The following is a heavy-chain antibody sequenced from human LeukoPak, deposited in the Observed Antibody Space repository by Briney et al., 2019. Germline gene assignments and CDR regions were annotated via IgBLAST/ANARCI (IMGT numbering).Heavy chain of an antibody. CDR3: ARPSNMAMVTEY. Sequence: GASVTVSFKASGYTFIGYYMHWVRQAPGQGLEWMGWINPNSGDTNYAQKFQGRVTMTRDTSITTAYMELSTLRSDDTAVYYCARPSNMAMVTEYWGQGTLVSVSS. CDR2: INPNSGDT. J-gene: IGHJ4*02. V-gene: IGHV1-2*02. CDR1: GYTFIGYY. D-gene: IGHD5-18*01.